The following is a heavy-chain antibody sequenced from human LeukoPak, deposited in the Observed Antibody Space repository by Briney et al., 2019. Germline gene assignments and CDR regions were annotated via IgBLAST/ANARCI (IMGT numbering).Heavy chain of an antibody. J-gene: IGHJ4*02. CDR3: ARGRLAAPPLRTYYFDY. CDR2: INHSGST. V-gene: IGHV4-34*01. Sequence: SETLSLTCAVYGGSFNGYYWSWIRQPLGKGLEWIGEINHSGSTNYNPSLKSRVTISVDASKNQFSLKLSSVTAADTAVYYCARGRLAAPPLRTYYFDYWGQGTLVTVSS. CDR1: GGSFNGYY. D-gene: IGHD6-6*01.